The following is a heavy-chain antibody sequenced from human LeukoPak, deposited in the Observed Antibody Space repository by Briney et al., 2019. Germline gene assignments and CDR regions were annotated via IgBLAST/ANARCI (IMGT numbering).Heavy chain of an antibody. Sequence: PSETLSLTCAVYGGSFSGYSWSWIRQPPGKGLEWIGEVNQSGSTNYSPSLKSRVTISVDTSKNQFSLKLRSVTAADTAVYYCAREGIRRDGYRRVDYWGQGTLVTVSS. V-gene: IGHV4-34*01. J-gene: IGHJ4*02. CDR1: GGSFSGYS. CDR3: AREGIRRDGYRRVDY. D-gene: IGHD5-24*01. CDR2: VNQSGST.